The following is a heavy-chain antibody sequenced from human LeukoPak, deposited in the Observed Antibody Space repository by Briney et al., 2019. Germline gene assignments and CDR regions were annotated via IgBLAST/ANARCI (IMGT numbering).Heavy chain of an antibody. V-gene: IGHV3-30-3*01. CDR2: ISYDGSNK. Sequence: GSLSLSCAASGLTFSSYAMHWVRPAPGKGLEWVAVISYDGSNKYYADSVKGRFTISRDNSKNTLYLQMNSLRAEDTAVYYCARDTHNWGDGYNWYFDYWGQGTLVTVSS. D-gene: IGHD5-24*01. CDR3: ARDTHNWGDGYNWYFDY. CDR1: GLTFSSYA. J-gene: IGHJ4*02.